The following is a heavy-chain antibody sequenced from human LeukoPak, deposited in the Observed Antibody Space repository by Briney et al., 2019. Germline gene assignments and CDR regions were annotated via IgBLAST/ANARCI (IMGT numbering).Heavy chain of an antibody. Sequence: GGSLRLSCAASGFTVSSNYMSWVRQAPGKGLEWVSVIYSGGSTYYADSVKGRFTISRDNSKNTLYLQMNSLRAEDTAVYYCARELGYCSGGSCLPHWGQGTLVTVSS. V-gene: IGHV3-66*01. J-gene: IGHJ4*02. CDR3: ARELGYCSGGSCLPH. D-gene: IGHD2-15*01. CDR2: IYSGGST. CDR1: GFTVSSNY.